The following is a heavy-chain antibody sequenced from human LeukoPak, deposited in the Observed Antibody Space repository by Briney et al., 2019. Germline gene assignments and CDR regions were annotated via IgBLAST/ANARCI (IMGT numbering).Heavy chain of an antibody. V-gene: IGHV1-18*01. CDR2: ISAYNGNT. J-gene: IGHJ4*02. Sequence: SVKVSCKASGYTFTSYGISWVRQAPGQGLEWMGWISAYNGNTNYAQKLQGRVTMTTDTSTSTAYMELSSLRSEDTAVYYCARSTYYYDSSAVWGFDYWGQGTLVTVSS. CDR3: ARSTYYYDSSAVWGFDY. CDR1: GYTFTSYG. D-gene: IGHD3-22*01.